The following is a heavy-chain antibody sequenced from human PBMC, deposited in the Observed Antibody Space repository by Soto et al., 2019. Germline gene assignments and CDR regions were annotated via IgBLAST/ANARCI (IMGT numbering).Heavy chain of an antibody. D-gene: IGHD3-22*01. CDR2: LTDNGGGT. CDR3: AKVVVPPSSGYYFDY. J-gene: IGHJ4*02. CDR1: GFTFSAYA. V-gene: IGHV3-23*01. Sequence: EVQLLESGGGLVQPGGSLRLSCEASGFTFSAYAMSWVRQAPGKGLEWVSALTDNGGGTYYADSVKGRFTVARDNFKNTLYLQMNSLRAEDTAIYQCAKVVVPPSSGYYFDYWGQGALVTVSS.